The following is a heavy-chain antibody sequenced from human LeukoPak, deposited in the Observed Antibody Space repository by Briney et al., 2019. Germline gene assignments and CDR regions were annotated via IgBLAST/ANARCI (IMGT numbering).Heavy chain of an antibody. CDR1: GFTFDTYS. Sequence: GGSLRLSCAASGFTFDTYSMTWVRQAPGKGLEWISHISAASHGIYYAASVKGRFTISRDNAKNSVFLQMTSLRPDDTAVYYCARRAGAYSHPYDYWGQGTLVTVSS. J-gene: IGHJ4*02. CDR2: ISAASHGI. D-gene: IGHD4/OR15-4a*01. V-gene: IGHV3-48*01. CDR3: ARRAGAYSHPYDY.